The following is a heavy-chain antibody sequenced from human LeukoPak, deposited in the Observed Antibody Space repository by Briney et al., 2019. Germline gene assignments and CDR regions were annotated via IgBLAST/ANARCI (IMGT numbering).Heavy chain of an antibody. V-gene: IGHV1-3*01. Sequence: GASAKVSCKASGYTFTSYAMHWVRQAPGQRLEWMGWINAGNGNTKYSQKFQGRVTITRDTSASTAYMELSSLRSEDTAVYYCARGRYYYGSGSYSDAFDIWGQGTMVTVSS. CDR2: INAGNGNT. D-gene: IGHD3-10*01. CDR1: GYTFTSYA. CDR3: ARGRYYYGSGSYSDAFDI. J-gene: IGHJ3*02.